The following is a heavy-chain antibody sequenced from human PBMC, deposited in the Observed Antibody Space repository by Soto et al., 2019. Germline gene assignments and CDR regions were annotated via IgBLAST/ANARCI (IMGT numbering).Heavy chain of an antibody. D-gene: IGHD5-18*01. CDR2: IYSGGST. J-gene: IGHJ4*02. CDR3: ARSGYSYGPFDY. Sequence: PGGSLRLSWAASGFTVSSTYMSWVRQAPGKGLEWVSVIYSGGSTYYADSVKGRFTISRDNSKNTLYLQMNSLRAEDTAVYYCARSGYSYGPFDYWGQGTLVTVSS. CDR1: GFTVSSTY. V-gene: IGHV3-53*01.